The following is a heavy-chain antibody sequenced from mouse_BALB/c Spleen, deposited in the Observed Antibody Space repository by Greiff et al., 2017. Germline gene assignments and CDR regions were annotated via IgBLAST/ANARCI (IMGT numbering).Heavy chain of an antibody. Sequence: EVQLQQSGPGLVKPSQSLSLTCSVTGYSITSGYYWYWIRQFPGNKLEWMGYISYDGSNNYNPSLKNRISITRDTSKNQFFLKLNSVTTEDTATYYCAREGGNYWFAYWGQGTLVTVSA. CDR3: AREGGNYWFAY. CDR2: ISYDGSN. CDR1: GYSITSGYY. D-gene: IGHD2-1*01. V-gene: IGHV3-6*02. J-gene: IGHJ3*01.